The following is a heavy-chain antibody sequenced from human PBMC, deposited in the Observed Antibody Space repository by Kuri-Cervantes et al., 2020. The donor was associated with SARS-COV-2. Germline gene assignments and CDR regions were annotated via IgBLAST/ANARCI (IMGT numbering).Heavy chain of an antibody. CDR1: GFTFSNYA. CDR2: ISGSGGST. J-gene: IGHJ6*02. V-gene: IGHV3-23*01. Sequence: GESLKISCAASGFTFSNYAMSWARQAPGKGLERVSAISGSGGSTYYADSVKGRFTISRDNSKNTLYLQMNSLRAEDTAVYYCAKDLYSYGYYYYGMDVWGQGTTVTVSS. D-gene: IGHD5-18*01. CDR3: AKDLYSYGYYYYGMDV.